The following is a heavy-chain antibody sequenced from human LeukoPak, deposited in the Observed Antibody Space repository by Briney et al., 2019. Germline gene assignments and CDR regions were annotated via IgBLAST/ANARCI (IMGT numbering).Heavy chain of an antibody. V-gene: IGHV3-21*01. CDR2: ISRSSSYM. CDR3: ARVGVDGNYYYYYMDV. D-gene: IGHD3-10*01. J-gene: IGHJ6*03. CDR1: GFTFSSYT. Sequence: GGSLRLSCAASGFTFSSYTMNWVRQAPGKGLEWVSSISRSSSYMFYADSVKGRFTISRDNAKNSLYLQMNSLRAEDTAVYYCARVGVDGNYYYYYMDVWGKGTTVTVSS.